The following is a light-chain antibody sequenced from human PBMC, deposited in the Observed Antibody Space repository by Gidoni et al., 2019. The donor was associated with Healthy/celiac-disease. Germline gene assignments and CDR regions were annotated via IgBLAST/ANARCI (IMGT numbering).Light chain of an antibody. V-gene: IGKV3-11*01. CDR3: QQRSNGPLFT. CDR1: QRVSTY. CDR2: DAS. J-gene: IGKJ3*01. Sequence: EIVLTHSPATLSLSPGESATLSCRASQRVSTYLAWYQQKPAPAPRPLIYDASNRATGIPARFSGSGSGTDFTLTISSLEPEDFAVYYCQQRSNGPLFTFGPGTKVDI.